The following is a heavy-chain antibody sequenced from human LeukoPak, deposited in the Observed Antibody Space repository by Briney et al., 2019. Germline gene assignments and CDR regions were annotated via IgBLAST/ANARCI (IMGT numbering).Heavy chain of an antibody. CDR1: GFTFSDYY. Sequence: GGSLRLSCAASGFTFSDYYMTWIRQASGKGLEWVSYISIRSSYTNYADSVKGRFTISRDNAKNSLYLQMNSLRAEDTAVYYCARDEVWGSFRYVDYWGQGTLVTVSS. CDR3: ARDEVWGSFRYVDY. J-gene: IGHJ4*02. V-gene: IGHV3-11*05. CDR2: ISIRSSYT. D-gene: IGHD3-16*02.